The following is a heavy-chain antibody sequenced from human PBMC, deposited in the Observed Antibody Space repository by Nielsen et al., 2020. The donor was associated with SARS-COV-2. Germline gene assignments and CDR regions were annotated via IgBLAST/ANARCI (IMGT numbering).Heavy chain of an antibody. Sequence: SETLSLTCAVSGGSISSSNWWSWVRQPPGKGLEWIGEIYHSGSTNYNPSLKSRVTISVDKSKNQFSLKLSSVTAADTAVYYCARLLGYCTNGVCFPGYYYYGMDVWGQGTTVTVSS. D-gene: IGHD2-8*01. CDR2: IYHSGST. V-gene: IGHV4-4*02. J-gene: IGHJ6*02. CDR1: GGSISSSNW. CDR3: ARLLGYCTNGVCFPGYYYYGMDV.